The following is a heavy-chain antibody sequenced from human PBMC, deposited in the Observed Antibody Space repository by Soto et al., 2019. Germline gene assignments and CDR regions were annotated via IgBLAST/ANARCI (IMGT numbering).Heavy chain of an antibody. J-gene: IGHJ6*03. CDR2: INPNSGGT. CDR3: ARGYSSSLHYMDV. CDR1: GYTFTGYY. D-gene: IGHD6-6*01. V-gene: IGHV1-2*04. Sequence: GASVKVSCKASGYTFTGYYMHWVRQAPGQGLEWMGWINPNSGGTNYAQKFQGWVTMTRDTSISTAYMELSRLRPDDTAVYYCARGYSSSLHYMDVWGKGTTVTVSS.